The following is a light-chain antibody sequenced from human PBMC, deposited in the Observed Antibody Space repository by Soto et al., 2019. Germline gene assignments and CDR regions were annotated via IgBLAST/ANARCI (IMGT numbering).Light chain of an antibody. CDR1: QSISSW. J-gene: IGKJ1*01. V-gene: IGKV1-5*03. CDR3: QQYNSYSWT. CDR2: KAS. Sequence: MTQSPSTLSASVGDRVTITCRASQSISSWLAWYQQKPGKAPKLLIYKASSLESGVPSRFSGSGSGTEFTLTISSLQTDDFATYYCQQYNSYSWTFGQGTKVEIK.